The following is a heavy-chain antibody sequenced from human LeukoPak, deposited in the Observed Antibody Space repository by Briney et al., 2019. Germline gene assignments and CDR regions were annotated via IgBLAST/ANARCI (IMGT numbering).Heavy chain of an antibody. V-gene: IGHV3-21*01. D-gene: IGHD2-2*01. J-gene: IGHJ5*02. CDR1: GFAFGTYA. CDR3: ARADCSSSTCYLRRSWFDP. CDR2: ISTSSRYI. Sequence: TGGSLRLSCAGSGFAFGTYAMSWVRQAPGKGLEWVSSISTSSRYIYYKDSVRGRFTISRDDAKNSLYLEMNSLRAEDTAVYYCARADCSSSTCYLRRSWFDPWGQGTLVTVSS.